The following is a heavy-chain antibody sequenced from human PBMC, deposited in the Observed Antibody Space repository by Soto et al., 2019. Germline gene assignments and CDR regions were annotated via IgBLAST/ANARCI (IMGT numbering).Heavy chain of an antibody. J-gene: IGHJ6*02. Sequence: SDTLSLTCTVSGGSISSYYWSWIRQPPGKGLEWIGYIYYSGSTNYNPSLKSRVTISVDTSKNQFSLKLSSVTAADTAVYYCASTIAADGTATPYYYYGMDVWGQGTTDTVSS. CDR1: GGSISSYY. D-gene: IGHD6-13*01. V-gene: IGHV4-59*01. CDR2: IYYSGST. CDR3: ASTIAADGTATPYYYYGMDV.